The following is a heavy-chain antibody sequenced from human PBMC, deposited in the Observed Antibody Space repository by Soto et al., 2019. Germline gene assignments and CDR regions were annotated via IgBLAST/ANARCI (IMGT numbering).Heavy chain of an antibody. D-gene: IGHD3-10*01. Sequence: SETLSLTSTVSGGSISTPGYSLICIRERPGKAPEWIGYVYHNGNAYPKPSLKSRVTISLDGAKNQFTLKMTSVTAADTGLYYCAARPYYYYGLDVWGQGTTVTVSS. CDR2: VYHNGNA. CDR3: AARPYYYYGLDV. V-gene: IGHV4-30-2*01. CDR1: GGSISTPGYS. J-gene: IGHJ6*02.